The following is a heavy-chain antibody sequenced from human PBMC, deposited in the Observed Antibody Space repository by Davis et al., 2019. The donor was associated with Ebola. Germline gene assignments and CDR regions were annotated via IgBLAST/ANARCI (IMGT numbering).Heavy chain of an antibody. D-gene: IGHD3-16*01. CDR2: ISSSSSYI. CDR3: ARGGAWFDP. J-gene: IGHJ5*02. CDR1: GFTFSSYS. Sequence: GESLKISCAASGFTFSSYSMNWVRQAPGKGLEWVSSISSSSSYIYYADSVKGRFTISRDNAKNSLYLQMNSMRAEDTAVYYCARGGAWFDPWGQGTLVTVSS. V-gene: IGHV3-21*01.